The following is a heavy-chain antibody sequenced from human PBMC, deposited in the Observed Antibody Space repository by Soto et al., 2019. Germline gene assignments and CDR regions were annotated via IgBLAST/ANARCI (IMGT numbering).Heavy chain of an antibody. CDR2: ISSSSSYI. J-gene: IGHJ3*02. CDR3: ARVRRATKYAFGI. V-gene: IGHV3-21*01. D-gene: IGHD5-12*01. Sequence: GGSLRLSCASSGFTFSSYSMNWVRQAPGKGLEWVSSISSSSSYIYYADSVKGRFTISRDNAKNSLYLQMNSLRAEDTAVYYCARVRRATKYAFGIWGQGTMVTVSS. CDR1: GFTFSSYS.